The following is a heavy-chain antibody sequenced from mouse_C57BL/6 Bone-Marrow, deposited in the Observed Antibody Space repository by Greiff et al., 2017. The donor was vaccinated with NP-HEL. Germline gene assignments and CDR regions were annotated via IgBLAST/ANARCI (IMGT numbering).Heavy chain of an antibody. V-gene: IGHV1-69*01. D-gene: IGHD2-3*01. Sequence: VQLQQSGAELVMPGASVKLSCKASGYTFTSYWMHWVKQRPGQGLEWIGEIDPSDSYTNYNQKFKGKSTLTVDKSSSTAYMQLSSLTSEDSAVYYCARLGYLGYYFDYWGQGTTLTVSS. CDR1: GYTFTSYW. CDR3: ARLGYLGYYFDY. J-gene: IGHJ2*01. CDR2: IDPSDSYT.